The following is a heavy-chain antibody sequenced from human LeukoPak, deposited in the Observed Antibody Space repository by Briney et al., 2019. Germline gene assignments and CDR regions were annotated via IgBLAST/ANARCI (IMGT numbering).Heavy chain of an antibody. CDR1: GGTFSSYA. Sequence: GASVKVSCKASGGTFSSYAISWVRQAPGQGLEWMGGIIPIFGTANYAQKFQGRVTMTRDTSISTAYMELSRLRSDDTAVYYCAGSEGNYYDSSGLDYWGQGTLVTVSS. V-gene: IGHV1-69*05. J-gene: IGHJ4*02. D-gene: IGHD3-22*01. CDR2: IIPIFGTA. CDR3: AGSEGNYYDSSGLDY.